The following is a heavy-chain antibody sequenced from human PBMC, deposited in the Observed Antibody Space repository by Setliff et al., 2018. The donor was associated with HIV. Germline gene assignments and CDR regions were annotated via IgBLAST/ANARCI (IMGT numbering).Heavy chain of an antibody. J-gene: IGHJ6*03. Sequence: PSETLSLTCTVSGGSISSGSYYWTWIRQPAGKGLEWIGHIYTTGSTNYNPSLKSRVTISVDTSKNQFSLKVNSVTAADTAVYYCARGARLLAGYSDRWDYYYMAVWGKGTTVTVSS. CDR3: ARGARLLAGYSDRWDYYYMAV. CDR1: GGSISSGSYY. D-gene: IGHD6-13*01. V-gene: IGHV4-61*09. CDR2: IYTTGST.